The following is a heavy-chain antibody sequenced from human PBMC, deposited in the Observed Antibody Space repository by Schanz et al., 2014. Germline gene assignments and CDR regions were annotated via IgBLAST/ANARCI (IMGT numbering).Heavy chain of an antibody. CDR2: ISSTSTYI. CDR1: GFTFSSYP. Sequence: VHLVESGGGVVQPGRSLRLSCAASGFTFSSYPMHWVRQAPGKGLEWVSSISSTSTYINYADSVKGRFTISRDNAKNSLHLQMNSLRAEDTAVYYCVREGSSSPDCCYYNGMDVWGQGTTVTVSS. J-gene: IGHJ6*02. D-gene: IGHD6-6*01. V-gene: IGHV3-21*01. CDR3: VREGSSSPDCCYYNGMDV.